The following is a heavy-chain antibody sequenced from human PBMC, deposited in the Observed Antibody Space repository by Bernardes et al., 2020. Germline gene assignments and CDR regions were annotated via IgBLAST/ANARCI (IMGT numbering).Heavy chain of an antibody. CDR2: VYTRGST. CDR3: ARGLSSSWYAIEYFQH. J-gene: IGHJ1*01. Sequence: TLSLTCIVSGGSISSATYYWSWLLQPAGKGLEWIGRVYTRGSTNYNPSLKSRVTLSVDTSKNQFSLKLSSVTAADTAVYYCARGLSSSWYAIEYFQHWGQGTQVTVSS. CDR1: GGSISSATYY. V-gene: IGHV4-61*02. D-gene: IGHD6-13*01.